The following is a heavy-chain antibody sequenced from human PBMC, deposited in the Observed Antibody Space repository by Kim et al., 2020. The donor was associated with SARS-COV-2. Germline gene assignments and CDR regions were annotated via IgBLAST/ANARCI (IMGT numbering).Heavy chain of an antibody. D-gene: IGHD3-10*01. CDR2: INAGNGNT. J-gene: IGHJ4*02. Sequence: ASVKVSCKASGYTFTSYAMHWVRQAPGQRLECMGWINAGNGNTKYSQKFQGRVTITRDTSASTAYMELSSLRSEDTAVYYCASEGFGELSSFDYGGQGTLVTVCS. CDR1: GYTFTSYA. CDR3: ASEGFGELSSFDY. V-gene: IGHV1-3*01.